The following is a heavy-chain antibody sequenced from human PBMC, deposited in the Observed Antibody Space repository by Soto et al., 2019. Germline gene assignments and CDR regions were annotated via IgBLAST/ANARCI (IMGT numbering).Heavy chain of an antibody. CDR2: IYYSGST. V-gene: IGHV4-31*03. CDR1: GGSISSGGYY. D-gene: IGHD2-15*01. J-gene: IGHJ4*02. Sequence: PSETLSLTCTASGGSISSGGYYWSWIRQHPGKGLEWIGYIYYSGSTYYNPSLKSRVTISVDTSKNQFSLKLSSVTAADTAVYYCARAYCSGGSCFLFDYWGQGTLVTVSS. CDR3: ARAYCSGGSCFLFDY.